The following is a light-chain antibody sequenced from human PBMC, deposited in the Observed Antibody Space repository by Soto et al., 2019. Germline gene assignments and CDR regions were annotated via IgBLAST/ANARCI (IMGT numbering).Light chain of an antibody. J-gene: IGKJ1*01. CDR1: QSISNTF. V-gene: IGKV3-20*01. Sequence: EIVLTQSPGTLSLSPGEGATLSCRASQSISNTFLAWYQQRPGQAPRILIYGASRRATGIPDRFSVSGSGTDFTLTISRLEPEDVSLYYCQQYYSSWAVGQWTKVEMK. CDR2: GAS. CDR3: QQYYSSWA.